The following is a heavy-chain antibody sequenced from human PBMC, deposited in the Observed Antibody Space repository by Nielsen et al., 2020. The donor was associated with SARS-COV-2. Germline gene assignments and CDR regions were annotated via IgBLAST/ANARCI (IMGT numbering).Heavy chain of an antibody. CDR2: IYPGDSDT. CDR3: ARSPDPDTAMVTDAFDI. D-gene: IGHD5-18*01. CDR1: GYSFTSYW. V-gene: IGHV5-51*01. J-gene: IGHJ3*02. Sequence: GESLKISCKGSGYSFTSYWIGWVRQMPGKGLEWMGIIYPGDSDTRYSPSFQGQATISADKSISTAYLQWSSLKASDTAMYYCARSPDPDTAMVTDAFDIWGQGTMVTVSS.